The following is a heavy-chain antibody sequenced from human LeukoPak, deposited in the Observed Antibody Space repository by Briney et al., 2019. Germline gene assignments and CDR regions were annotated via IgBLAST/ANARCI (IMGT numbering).Heavy chain of an antibody. CDR1: GYTFTGYY. CDR3: ARAGKIMITMVRGALASSDGFDI. D-gene: IGHD3-10*01. V-gene: IGHV1-2*02. Sequence: AASVKVSCKASGYTFTGYYIHWVRQAPGQGLEWMGRINPNSGGTKYAQKFQDRVTMTRDTSISTAYMELSRLRSDDTAVYYCARAGKIMITMVRGALASSDGFDIWGQGKMVTVSS. CDR2: INPNSGGT. J-gene: IGHJ3*02.